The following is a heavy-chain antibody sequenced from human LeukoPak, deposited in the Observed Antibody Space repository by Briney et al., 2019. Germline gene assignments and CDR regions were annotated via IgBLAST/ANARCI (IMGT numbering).Heavy chain of an antibody. CDR2: IYPSDSET. V-gene: IGHV5-51*01. CDR3: ARSVGATPLDY. J-gene: IGHJ4*02. D-gene: IGHD1-26*01. Sequence: GESLKISCKGSGYSFNSYWIVWVRQMPGKGLEWMGIIYPSDSETTYSPSFQGQVTISADKSISTAYLQWSSLTASDTATYYCARSVGATPLDYWGQGTPVTVSS. CDR1: GYSFNSYW.